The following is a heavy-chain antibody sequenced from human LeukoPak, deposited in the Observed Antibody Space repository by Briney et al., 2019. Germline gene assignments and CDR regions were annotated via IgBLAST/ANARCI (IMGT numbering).Heavy chain of an antibody. D-gene: IGHD3-10*01. J-gene: IGHJ4*02. Sequence: PGGSLRLPCAASGFTVSSNYMSWVRQAPGKGLEWVSVIYSGGSTYYADSVKGRFTISRDNSKNTLYLQMNSLRAEDTAVYYCARDSYYYGSGSYIGYWGQGTLVTVSS. CDR2: IYSGGST. CDR3: ARDSYYYGSGSYIGY. CDR1: GFTVSSNY. V-gene: IGHV3-53*01.